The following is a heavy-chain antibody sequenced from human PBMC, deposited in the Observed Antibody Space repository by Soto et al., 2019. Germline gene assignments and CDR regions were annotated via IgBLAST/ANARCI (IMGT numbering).Heavy chain of an antibody. CDR2: MSGSSSTT. CDR3: AXNKERELPRVIDF. J-gene: IGHJ4*02. CDR1: GLTFSNYA. D-gene: IGHD1-7*01. Sequence: EVRLLESGGGLVKPGGSLRLSCATSGLTFSNYAMSWVRQAPGGGLEWVSSMSGSSSTTYYADSVRGRFTISRDRSKNTHYLQMSSLRAEDTALXYCAXNKERELPRVIDFWGQGTLVTVSS. V-gene: IGHV3-23*01.